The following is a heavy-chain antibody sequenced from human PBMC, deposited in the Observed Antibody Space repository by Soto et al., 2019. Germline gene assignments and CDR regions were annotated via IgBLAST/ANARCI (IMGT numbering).Heavy chain of an antibody. Sequence: QVDLVQSGAEVKKPGASVTISCKASGSAITRYYMHWVRQAPGRGLEWMGIIKPGGGSASYAEKFQDRVTIDKDPSTGTVYMDLRSLRTEDTAVYYCARDTSGWSLNGLDVWGQGTTVNVSS. V-gene: IGHV1-46*01. J-gene: IGHJ6*02. D-gene: IGHD6-19*01. CDR2: IKPGGGSA. CDR3: ARDTSGWSLNGLDV. CDR1: GSAITRYY.